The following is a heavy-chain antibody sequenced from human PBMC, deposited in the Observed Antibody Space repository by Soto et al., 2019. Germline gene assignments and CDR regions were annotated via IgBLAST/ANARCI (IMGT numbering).Heavy chain of an antibody. J-gene: IGHJ6*02. CDR3: ARDGHGMDV. CDR2: IFFTGSA. Sequence: QVQLQESGPGLVRPSETLSLTCTISGGSVSTGSYDWSWIRQPPGKGLEWIGKIFFTGSAHYNPSLRNRVTMSVDTSKDQFSLTLTSVTAADTAVYYCARDGHGMDVWGQGTTVNGSS. V-gene: IGHV4-61*01. CDR1: GGSVSTGSYD.